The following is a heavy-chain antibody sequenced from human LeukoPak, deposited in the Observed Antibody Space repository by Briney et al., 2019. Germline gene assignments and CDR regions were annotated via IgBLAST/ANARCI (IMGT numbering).Heavy chain of an antibody. CDR2: IYYSGST. J-gene: IGHJ6*02. CDR1: GGSVSSGSYY. D-gene: IGHD2-2*01. Sequence: SETLSLTCTVSGGSVSSGSYYWSWIRQPPGKGLEWIGYIYYSGSTNYNPSLKSRVTISVDTSKNQFSLKLSSVTAADTAVYYCARIGTYCSSTSCYYYYGMDVWGQGTTVTVSS. CDR3: ARIGTYCSSTSCYYYYGMDV. V-gene: IGHV4-61*01.